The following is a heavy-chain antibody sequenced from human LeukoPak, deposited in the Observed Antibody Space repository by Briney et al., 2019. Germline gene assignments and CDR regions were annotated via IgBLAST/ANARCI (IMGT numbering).Heavy chain of an antibody. CDR2: ISAYNGNT. CDR3: ARVYCSGGSCSATLFDP. V-gene: IGHV1-18*01. D-gene: IGHD2-15*01. Sequence: ASVKVSCRASGYTLTSYGISWVRQAPGQGLEWMGWISAYNGNTNYAQKLQGRVTMTTDTSTSTAYMELRSLRSDDTAVYYCARVYCSGGSCSATLFDPWGQGTLVTVSS. J-gene: IGHJ5*02. CDR1: GYTLTSYG.